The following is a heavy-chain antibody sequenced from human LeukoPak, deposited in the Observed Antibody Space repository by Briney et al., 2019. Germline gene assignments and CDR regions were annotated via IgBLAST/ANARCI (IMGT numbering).Heavy chain of an antibody. D-gene: IGHD3-22*01. CDR2: IYYSGST. CDR1: RDSIISSNYC. Sequence: SETLSLTCSVLRDSIISSNYCWGWIRQPPGKGLEWIGSIYYSGSTYYNPSLEGRGTMSIDTSNNQFSLKLTSATATDTAVYYCVRLFYYDSSAPPSWGQGTLVTVSS. J-gene: IGHJ5*02. CDR3: VRLFYYDSSAPPS. V-gene: IGHV4-39*01.